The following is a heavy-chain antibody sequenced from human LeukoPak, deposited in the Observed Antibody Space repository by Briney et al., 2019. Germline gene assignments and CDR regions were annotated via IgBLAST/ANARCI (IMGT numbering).Heavy chain of an antibody. Sequence: GGSLRLSCAASGFTFSSYSMHWVRQAPGKGLEWVSSISSSSSSYSYTYYADSVKGRFTISRDNSKNTLYLQMNSLRAEDTAVYYCAKDTWQWLAPIDYWGQGTLVTVSS. V-gene: IGHV3-21*01. CDR3: AKDTWQWLAPIDY. CDR2: ISSSSSSYSYT. CDR1: GFTFSSYS. J-gene: IGHJ4*02. D-gene: IGHD6-19*01.